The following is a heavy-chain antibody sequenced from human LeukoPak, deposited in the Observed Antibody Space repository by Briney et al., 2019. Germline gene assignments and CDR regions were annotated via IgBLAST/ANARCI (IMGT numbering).Heavy chain of an antibody. CDR2: ISGSGGST. D-gene: IGHD6-13*01. V-gene: IGHV3-23*01. J-gene: IGHJ3*02. Sequence: GGSLRLSCAASGFTFSSYAMSWVRQAPGKGLEWVSAISGSGGSTYYADSVKGRFTISRDNSKNTLYLQMNSLRAEDTAVYYCASPGIAAAGTWGYAFDIWGQGTMVTVSS. CDR3: ASPGIAAAGTWGYAFDI. CDR1: GFTFSSYA.